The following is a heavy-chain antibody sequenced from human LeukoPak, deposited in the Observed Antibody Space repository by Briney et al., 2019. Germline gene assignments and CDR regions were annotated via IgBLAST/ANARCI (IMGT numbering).Heavy chain of an antibody. CDR3: AKDGGIAEAGGWFDP. D-gene: IGHD6-13*01. V-gene: IGHV3-23*01. CDR2: ISAGGGSP. Sequence: GGSLRLSCAASGFTFSSYAMSWVCQAPGKGLEWVSAISAGGGSPYYADSVKGRFTISRDNSKNALYLQMNSLRAEDTAVYYCAKDGGIAEAGGWFDPWGQGTLVTVSS. CDR1: GFTFSSYA. J-gene: IGHJ5*02.